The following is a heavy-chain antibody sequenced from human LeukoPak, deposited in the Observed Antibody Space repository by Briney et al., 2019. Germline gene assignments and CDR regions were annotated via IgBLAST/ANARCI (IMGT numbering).Heavy chain of an antibody. Sequence: ASVKVSCKASGYTITSYYMHWVRQAPGQGLEWMGIINPSGGSTSYAQKFQGRVTMTRDTSTSTVYMELSSLRSEDTAVYYCARDPHDYYGSGSLDYWGQGTLVTVSS. V-gene: IGHV1-46*01. J-gene: IGHJ4*02. CDR2: INPSGGST. D-gene: IGHD3-10*01. CDR3: ARDPHDYYGSGSLDY. CDR1: GYTITSYY.